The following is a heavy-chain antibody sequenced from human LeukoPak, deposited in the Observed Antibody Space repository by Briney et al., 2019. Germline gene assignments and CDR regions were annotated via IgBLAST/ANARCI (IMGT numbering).Heavy chain of an antibody. CDR1: GFTFSSYW. CDR2: INSDGSRI. CDR3: ARVSSSSASFGLWFDP. J-gene: IGHJ5*02. V-gene: IGHV3-74*01. Sequence: GGSLRLSCVASGFTFSSYWMHWVRQAPGKGLVWVSRINSDGSRINYADSVKGRFTISRGNAKNTLYLEMNSLRAEDTAVYYCARVSSSSASFGLWFDPWGQGTLVTVSP. D-gene: IGHD3-10*01.